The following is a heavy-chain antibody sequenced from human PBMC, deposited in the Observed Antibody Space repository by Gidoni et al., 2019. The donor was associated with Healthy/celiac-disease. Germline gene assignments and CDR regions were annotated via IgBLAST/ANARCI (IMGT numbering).Heavy chain of an antibody. V-gene: IGHV3-33*01. J-gene: IGHJ6*02. D-gene: IGHD3-3*01. Sequence: QVQLVESGGGVVQPGRSLRLSCAASGFTFSSYGMHWVRQAPGKGLEWVAVIWYDGSNKYYADSVKGRFTISRDNSKNTLYLQMNSLRAEDTAVYYCARDLYDFWSGYFSYGMDVWGQGTTVTVSS. CDR1: GFTFSSYG. CDR2: IWYDGSNK. CDR3: ARDLYDFWSGYFSYGMDV.